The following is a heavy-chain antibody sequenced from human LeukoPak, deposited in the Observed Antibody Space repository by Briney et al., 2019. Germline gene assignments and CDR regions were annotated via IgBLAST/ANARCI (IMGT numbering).Heavy chain of an antibody. Sequence: ASVKVSCTASGYTFTSYGISWVRQAPGQGLEWMGWISAYNGNTNYAQKLQGRVTMTTATSTSTAYMELRSLRSDDTAVYYCGGGYSGYDIDYWGQGTLVTVSS. CDR1: GYTFTSYG. J-gene: IGHJ4*02. CDR2: ISAYNGNT. V-gene: IGHV1-18*01. CDR3: GGGYSGYDIDY. D-gene: IGHD5-12*01.